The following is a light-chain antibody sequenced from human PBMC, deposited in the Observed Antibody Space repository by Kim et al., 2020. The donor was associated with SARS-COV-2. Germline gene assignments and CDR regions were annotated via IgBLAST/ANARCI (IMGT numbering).Light chain of an antibody. CDR1: ALPEKQ. V-gene: IGLV3-25*03. CDR2: KDS. J-gene: IGLJ1*01. CDR3: QSADGSGTYV. Sequence: SYELTQPPSVSVSPGQTARITCSGDALPEKQTYWYQQESGQAPLLLIYKDSERPSGIPGRFSGSSSGTTVTLTISGVQAEDDADYYCQSADGSGTYVFGTGTKVTVL.